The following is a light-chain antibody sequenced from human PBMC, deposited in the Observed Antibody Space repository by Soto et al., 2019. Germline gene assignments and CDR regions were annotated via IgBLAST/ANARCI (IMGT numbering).Light chain of an antibody. CDR1: QSVDSK. Sequence: EIVMTQSPATLSASPGERATLSCRASQSVDSKLVWYQQKPGQTPRLLISSASTRATGIPARFSGSGSGTEFTLTITSLQSEDFAVYYCQQVSKWPNTLGPGTEVDIK. CDR2: SAS. CDR3: QQVSKWPNT. J-gene: IGKJ3*01. V-gene: IGKV3-15*01.